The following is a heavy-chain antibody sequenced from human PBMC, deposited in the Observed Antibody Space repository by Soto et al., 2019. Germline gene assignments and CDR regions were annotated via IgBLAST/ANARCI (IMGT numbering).Heavy chain of an antibody. Sequence: ASVKASCKASGYTFTSYGISWVRQAPGQGLEWMRWISAYNGNTNYAQKLQGRVTMTTDTSTSTAYMELRSLRSDDTAVYYCARGLGHCSSTSCFGIWGQGTMVTVSS. CDR3: ARGLGHCSSTSCFGI. D-gene: IGHD2-2*01. V-gene: IGHV1-18*04. CDR2: ISAYNGNT. CDR1: GYTFTSYG. J-gene: IGHJ3*02.